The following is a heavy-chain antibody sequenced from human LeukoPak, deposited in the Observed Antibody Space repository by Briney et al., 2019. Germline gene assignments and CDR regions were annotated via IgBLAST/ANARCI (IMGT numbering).Heavy chain of an antibody. CDR3: ARAYYDSSGYDAFDI. D-gene: IGHD3-22*01. Sequence: GGSLRLSCAASGFTFSSYTMNWFREAPGKGLEWVSVIYSGGSTYYADSVKGRFTISRDNSKNTLYLQMNSLRAEDTAVYYCARAYYDSSGYDAFDIWGQGTMVTVSS. V-gene: IGHV3-53*01. CDR1: GFTFSSYT. CDR2: IYSGGST. J-gene: IGHJ3*02.